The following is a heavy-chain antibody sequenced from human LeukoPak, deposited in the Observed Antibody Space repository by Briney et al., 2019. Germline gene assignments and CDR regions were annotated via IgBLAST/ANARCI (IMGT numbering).Heavy chain of an antibody. CDR3: ARRWDSSGPIDY. V-gene: IGHV3-30*04. CDR2: ISFDGTTK. CDR1: GFSFTSFS. Sequence: GGSLRLSCAASGFSFTSFSIHWVRQTPDKGLEWLAVISFDGTTKYYADSVKGRFTISRDNSKNTVFLPMNSLRFEDTALYFCARRWDSSGPIDYWGQGTLVSVSS. J-gene: IGHJ4*01. D-gene: IGHD3-22*01.